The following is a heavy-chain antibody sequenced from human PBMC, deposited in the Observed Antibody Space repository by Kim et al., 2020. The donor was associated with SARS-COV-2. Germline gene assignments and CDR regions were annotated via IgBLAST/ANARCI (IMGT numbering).Heavy chain of an antibody. CDR3: ARHARWLQLIDF. J-gene: IGHJ4*02. CDR1: GVSISTNSHY. Sequence: SETLSLTCAVSGVSISTNSHYWGWIRQPPGKGLEWIASMYYSGTTYKNPSLKSRVTISVDTSNNRFSLYLTSLTAADTAVYFCARHARWLQLIDFWGRGT. CDR2: MYYSGTT. V-gene: IGHV4-39*01. D-gene: IGHD5-12*01.